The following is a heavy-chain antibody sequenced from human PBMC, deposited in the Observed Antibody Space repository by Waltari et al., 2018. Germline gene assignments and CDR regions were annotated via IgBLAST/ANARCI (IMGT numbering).Heavy chain of an antibody. CDR3: ARGPSRKYSSSWYLAWYFDL. J-gene: IGHJ2*01. Sequence: QVQLQQWGAGLLKPSETLSLTCAVYGGSFSGYYWSWIRQPPGKGLEWIGEINHSGSTNYNHALKSRVTISGDTSKNQISLKRRSVTAADTAVYYWARGPSRKYSSSWYLAWYFDLWGRGTLVTVSS. D-gene: IGHD6-13*01. V-gene: IGHV4-34*01. CDR2: INHSGST. CDR1: GGSFSGYY.